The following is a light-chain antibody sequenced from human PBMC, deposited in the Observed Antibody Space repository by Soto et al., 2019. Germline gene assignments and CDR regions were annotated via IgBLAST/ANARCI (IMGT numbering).Light chain of an antibody. V-gene: IGLV4-69*01. CDR2: LNSDGSH. CDR3: QTWGTGIHRV. Sequence: QAVLTQSPSASASLGASVKLTCTLSSGHSSYAIAWHQQQPEKGPRYSMKLNSDGSHSKGDGIPDRFSGSSSGAERYLTISSLQSEDEADYYCQTWGTGIHRVFGGGTKLTVL. J-gene: IGLJ3*02. CDR1: SGHSSYA.